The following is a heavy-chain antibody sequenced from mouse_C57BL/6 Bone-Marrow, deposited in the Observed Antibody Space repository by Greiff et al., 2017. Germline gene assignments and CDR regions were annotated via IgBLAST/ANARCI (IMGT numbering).Heavy chain of an antibody. J-gene: IGHJ1*03. D-gene: IGHD1-1*01. Sequence: QVQLQQPGAELVKPGASVKMSCKASGYTFTSYWITWVKQRPGQGLEWIGDIYPGSGSTNYNEKFTSKATLPVDTSSSTAYMQLRSLTSEDSAVYYGARRWVVDWYVDVWGTGTTVTVSS. CDR2: IYPGSGST. CDR3: ARRWVVDWYVDV. V-gene: IGHV1-55*01. CDR1: GYTFTSYW.